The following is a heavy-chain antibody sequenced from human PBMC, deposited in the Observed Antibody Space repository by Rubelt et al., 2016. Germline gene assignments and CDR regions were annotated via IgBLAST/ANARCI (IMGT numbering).Heavy chain of an antibody. D-gene: IGHD1-26*01. CDR1: GGSISSYY. J-gene: IGHJ1*01. Sequence: QVQLQESGPGLVKPSETLSLTCTVSGGSISSYYWSWIRQPPGKGLEWIGYIYYSGSTKQNPSPKMWWTISVDTSKNQFSRKLSSVTAADRAVYYCARDGGLELQREYFQHWGQGTLVTVSS. CDR3: ARDGGLELQREYFQH. V-gene: IGHV4-59*01. CDR2: IYYSGST.